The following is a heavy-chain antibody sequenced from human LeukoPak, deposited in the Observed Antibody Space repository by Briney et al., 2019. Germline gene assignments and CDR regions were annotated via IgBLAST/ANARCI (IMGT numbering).Heavy chain of an antibody. CDR3: ARGAVTDFPFDY. J-gene: IGHJ4*02. V-gene: IGHV1-3*04. CDR1: GYTFTTYA. CDR2: INTDNGDT. Sequence: GAAVTASCKASGYTFTTYAIHWVRRAPGQRLEWMGCINTDNGDTKYSQRFQGRVSITRDTSASTAYMELSSLKSEDTAVYFCARGAVTDFPFDYWGQGTLVTVSS. D-gene: IGHD2-21*02.